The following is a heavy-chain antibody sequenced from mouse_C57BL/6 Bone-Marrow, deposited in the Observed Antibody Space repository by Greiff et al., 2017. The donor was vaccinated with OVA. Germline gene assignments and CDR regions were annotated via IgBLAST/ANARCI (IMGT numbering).Heavy chain of an antibody. CDR1: GYSITSGYY. CDR3: ARRGYPWFAY. Sequence: EVKLQESGPGLVKPSQSLSLTCSVTGYSITSGYYWNWIRQFPGNKLEWMGYISYDGSNNYNPSLKNRISITRDTSKNQFFLKLNSVTTEDTATYYCARRGYPWFAYWGQGTLVTVSA. J-gene: IGHJ3*01. V-gene: IGHV3-6*01. CDR2: ISYDGSN. D-gene: IGHD2-14*01.